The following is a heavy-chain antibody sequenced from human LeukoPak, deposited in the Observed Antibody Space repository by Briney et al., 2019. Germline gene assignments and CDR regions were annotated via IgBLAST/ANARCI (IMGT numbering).Heavy chain of an antibody. CDR3: AKAYYYDSSGQGGFDY. CDR1: GFTFTNFA. V-gene: IGHV3-30*18. CDR2: ISDDGNNK. Sequence: GGSLRLSCAASGFTFTNFAMHWVRQAPGKGLEWVTVISDDGNNKYFADSVKGRFTISRDNAKNSLYLQMNSLRAEDMALYYCAKAYYYDSSGQGGFDYWGQGTLVTVSS. D-gene: IGHD3-22*01. J-gene: IGHJ4*02.